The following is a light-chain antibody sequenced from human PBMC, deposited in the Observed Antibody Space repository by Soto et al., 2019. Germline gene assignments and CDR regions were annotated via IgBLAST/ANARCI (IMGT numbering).Light chain of an antibody. J-gene: IGKJ4*01. V-gene: IGKV1-33*01. Sequence: DIQMTQSASSLPASVGDTVTISCQASQDISKYLNWFQQKPGKAPKLLIYDVFNVETGVPSRFSGRGSGTDFTLIISNLQPEDFATYYCQQYDQLPITFGGRTKVDIK. CDR1: QDISKY. CDR2: DVF. CDR3: QQYDQLPIT.